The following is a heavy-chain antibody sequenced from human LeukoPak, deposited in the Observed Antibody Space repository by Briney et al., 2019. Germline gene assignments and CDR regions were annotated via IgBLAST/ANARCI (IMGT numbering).Heavy chain of an antibody. J-gene: IGHJ6*03. V-gene: IGHV3-11*04. Sequence: GGSLRLSCAASGFTFSDYYMSWIRQAPGKGLEWVSYISSSGSTIYYADSVKGRFTISRDNAKNSLYLQMNSLRAEDTAVYYCARSSIAARPSYMDVWGKGTTVTVSS. D-gene: IGHD6-6*01. CDR2: ISSSGSTI. CDR1: GFTFSDYY. CDR3: ARSSIAARPSYMDV.